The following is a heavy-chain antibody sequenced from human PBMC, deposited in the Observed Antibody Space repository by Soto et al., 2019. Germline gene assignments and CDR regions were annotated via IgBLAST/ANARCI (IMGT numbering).Heavy chain of an antibody. J-gene: IGHJ6*02. CDR2: INPSGGST. Sequence: ALVKVSCKASGYTFTSYYMHWVRQAPGQGLEWMGIINPSGGSTSYAQKFQGRVTMTRDTSTSTVYMELSSLRSEDTAVYYCARDMRFGGSGSYYDYGMDVWGQGTTVTVSS. V-gene: IGHV1-46*01. D-gene: IGHD3-10*01. CDR3: ARDMRFGGSGSYYDYGMDV. CDR1: GYTFTSYY.